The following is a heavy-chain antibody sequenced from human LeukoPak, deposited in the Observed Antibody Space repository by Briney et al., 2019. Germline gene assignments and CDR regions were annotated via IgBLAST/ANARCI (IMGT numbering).Heavy chain of an antibody. V-gene: IGHV3-48*04. D-gene: IGHD3-3*01. CDR2: ISSSGSTI. CDR1: GFTFSSYS. Sequence: GGSLRLSCAASGFTFSSYSMNWVRQAPGKGLGWVSYISSSGSTIYYADSVKGRFTISRDNAKNSLYLQMNSLRAEDTAVYYCARDYDFTDDYWRQGTLVTVSS. CDR3: ARDYDFTDDY. J-gene: IGHJ4*02.